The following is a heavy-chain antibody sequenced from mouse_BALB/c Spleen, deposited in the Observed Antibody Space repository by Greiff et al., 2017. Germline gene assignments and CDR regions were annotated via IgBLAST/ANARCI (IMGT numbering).Heavy chain of an antibody. CDR1: GFTFSDYY. D-gene: IGHD1-1*01. Sequence: EVKVVESGGGLVKPGGSLKLSCAASGFTFSDYYMYWVRQTPEKRLEWVATISDGGSYTYYPDSVKGRFTISRDNAKNNLYLQMSSLKSEDTAMYYCARGITTGDAMDYWGQGTSVTVSS. CDR3: ARGITTGDAMDY. CDR2: ISDGGSYT. V-gene: IGHV5-4*02. J-gene: IGHJ4*01.